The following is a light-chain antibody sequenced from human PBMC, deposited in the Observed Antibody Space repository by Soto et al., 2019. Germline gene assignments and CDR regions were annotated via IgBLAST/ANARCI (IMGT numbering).Light chain of an antibody. V-gene: IGKV4-1*01. J-gene: IGKJ1*01. CDR3: QQYLAIPRT. CDR1: QSVIYNANNKNC. Sequence: DIVMAQSPDSLAVSLGETATINCKSSQSVIYNANNKNCLAWYQQKPGQPPKLLIYWASTRESGVPDRFSGSGYGTDFTLNISSLQAEDVAVYYCQQYLAIPRTFGQGTKVEIK. CDR2: WAS.